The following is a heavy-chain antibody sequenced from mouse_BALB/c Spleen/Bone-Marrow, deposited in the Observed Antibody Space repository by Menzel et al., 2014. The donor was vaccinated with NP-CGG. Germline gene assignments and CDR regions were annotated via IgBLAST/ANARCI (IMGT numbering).Heavy chain of an antibody. V-gene: IGHV1-4*01. CDR1: GYTFTSYT. Sequence: QVQLQQSGAELARPGASVTMSCKASGYTFTSYTMHWVKQRPGQGLEWIGYIYPTTGYTNYNQTFKDKASMTDDKSSSTAYMQLSSLTSEDSAVYYCAREVNYNYAYFDYWGQGTTLTVSA. CDR3: AREVNYNYAYFDY. CDR2: IYPTTGYT. D-gene: IGHD1-1*01. J-gene: IGHJ2*01.